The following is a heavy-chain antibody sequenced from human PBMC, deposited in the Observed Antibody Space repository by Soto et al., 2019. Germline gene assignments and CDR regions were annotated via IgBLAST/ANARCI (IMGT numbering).Heavy chain of an antibody. Sequence: QVQLVQSGAEVKEPGASVKVSCKASGYTFSNYAISWVRQAPGQGLEWMGWISTDDGYTNYARDRVTMTKDSSTNTAYMELRSLRSDDTAIYYCARDRLHSGYDGDYWGQGTLVTVSS. CDR3: ARDRLHSGYDGDY. D-gene: IGHD5-12*01. V-gene: IGHV1-18*01. CDR2: ISTDDGYT. J-gene: IGHJ4*02. CDR1: GYTFSNYA.